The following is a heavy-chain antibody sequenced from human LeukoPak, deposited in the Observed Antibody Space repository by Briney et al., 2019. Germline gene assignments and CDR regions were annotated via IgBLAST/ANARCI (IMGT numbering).Heavy chain of an antibody. V-gene: IGHV3-30-3*01. CDR2: ISYDGSNK. Sequence: PGGSLRLSCAASGFTFSSYAMHWVRQAPGKGLEWVAVISYDGSNKYYADSVKGRFTISRDNSKNTLYLQMNSLRAEDTAVYYCASGYYYDSAGWGQGTLVTVSS. CDR1: GFTFSSYA. D-gene: IGHD3-22*01. J-gene: IGHJ4*02. CDR3: ASGYYYDSAG.